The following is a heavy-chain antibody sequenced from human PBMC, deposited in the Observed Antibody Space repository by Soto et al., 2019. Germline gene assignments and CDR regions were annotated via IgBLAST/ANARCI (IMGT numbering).Heavy chain of an antibody. V-gene: IGHV3-30-3*01. CDR2: ISYDGSNK. CDR3: ARDEGGSSPFYYGMDV. CDR1: GFTFSSYA. D-gene: IGHD1-26*01. J-gene: IGHJ6*02. Sequence: GGSLRLSCAASGFTFSSYAMHWVRQAPGKGLEWVAVISYDGSNKYYADSVKGRFTISRDNSKNTLYLQMNSLRAEDTAVYYCARDEGGSSPFYYGMDVWGQGTTVTVSS.